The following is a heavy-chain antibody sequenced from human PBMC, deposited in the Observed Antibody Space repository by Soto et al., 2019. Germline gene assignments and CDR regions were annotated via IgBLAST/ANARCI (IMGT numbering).Heavy chain of an antibody. CDR2: IIPIFGTA. V-gene: IGHV1-69*13. J-gene: IGHJ5*02. D-gene: IGHD3-22*01. Sequence: SVKVSCKASGYTFTNYHIHWVRQAPGQGLEWMGEIIPIFGTANYAQKFQGRVTITADESTSTAYMELSSLRSEDTAVYYCARDRGPSSGYYPYWFDHWGQGTLVTVSS. CDR1: GYTFTNYH. CDR3: ARDRGPSSGYYPYWFDH.